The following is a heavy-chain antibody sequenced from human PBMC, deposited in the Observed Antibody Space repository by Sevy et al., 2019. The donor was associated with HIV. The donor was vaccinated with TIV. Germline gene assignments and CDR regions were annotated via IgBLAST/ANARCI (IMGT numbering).Heavy chain of an antibody. V-gene: IGHV3-48*01. Sequence: GGSLRLSCAASGFSFSSYSMNWVRQAPGKGLEWVSYISSSSSTIHYADSVRGRFTISRDNAKNSLYLQMNSLRAGDTAVYYCARVPSTGRYGMDVWGQGTTVTVSS. CDR3: ARVPSTGRYGMDV. CDR2: ISSSSSTI. D-gene: IGHD3-10*01. CDR1: GFSFSSYS. J-gene: IGHJ6*02.